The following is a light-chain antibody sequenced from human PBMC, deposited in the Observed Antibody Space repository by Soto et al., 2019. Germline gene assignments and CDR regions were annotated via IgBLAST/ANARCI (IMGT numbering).Light chain of an antibody. CDR1: QRITTW. Sequence: DIHITHSPSTVSSYVLYIFTITCRSSQRITTWLAWYQQKPGQAPKLLIYDASNLETGVPSRFSGSGSGTDFTLTITSLQPEDIATYYCQQFDTVPLTFGGGTKVDIK. CDR2: DAS. J-gene: IGKJ4*01. V-gene: IGKV1-33*01. CDR3: QQFDTVPLT.